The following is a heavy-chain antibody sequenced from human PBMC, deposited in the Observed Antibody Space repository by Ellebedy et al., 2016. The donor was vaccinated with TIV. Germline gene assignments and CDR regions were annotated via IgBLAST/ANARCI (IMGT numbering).Heavy chain of an antibody. CDR1: GFAFSRCV. CDR2: ISYHGSNK. V-gene: IGHV3-30*03. CDR3: ARDSWGGSFLVANYFDS. D-gene: IGHD2-15*01. Sequence: GGSLRLXXAASGFAFSRCVMHWVRQTPGKGLEWVATISYHGSNKFYADAVKGRFSISRDNSMNTLYLQANSLRAEDTAVYYCARDSWGGSFLVANYFDSWGQGTLVSVSS. J-gene: IGHJ4*02.